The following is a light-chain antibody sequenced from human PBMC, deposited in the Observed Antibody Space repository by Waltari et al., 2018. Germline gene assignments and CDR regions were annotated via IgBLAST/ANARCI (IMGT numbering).Light chain of an antibody. Sequence: EIVLTQSPATLPLFPGERATLPSRASQSVSSYLAWYQQKPGQAPRLLIYDASNRATGIPARFSGSGSGTDFTLTISSLEPEDFAVYYCQQRSNWPLTFGGGTKVEIK. CDR3: QQRSNWPLT. J-gene: IGKJ4*01. CDR1: QSVSSY. V-gene: IGKV3-11*01. CDR2: DAS.